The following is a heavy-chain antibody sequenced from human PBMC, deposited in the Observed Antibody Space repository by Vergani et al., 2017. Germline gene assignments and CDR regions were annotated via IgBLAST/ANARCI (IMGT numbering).Heavy chain of an antibody. CDR2: IYTSGST. Sequence: QVQLQESGPGLVKPSETLSLTCTVSGGSISTYYWSWIRQPAGKGLEWIGRIYTSGSTNYNPSLESRVTMSVDTSKNQFSLKLSSVTAADTAVYYCARGGSVGGAARPRYFDLWGRGTLVTVSS. CDR1: GGSISTYY. CDR3: ARGGSVGGAARPRYFDL. D-gene: IGHD6-6*01. V-gene: IGHV4-4*07. J-gene: IGHJ2*01.